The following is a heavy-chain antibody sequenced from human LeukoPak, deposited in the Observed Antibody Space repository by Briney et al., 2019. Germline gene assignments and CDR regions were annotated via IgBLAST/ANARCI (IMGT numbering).Heavy chain of an antibody. CDR3: ARDAYGSGSYYYYYGMDV. J-gene: IGHJ6*02. V-gene: IGHV4-39*07. CDR2: IYYSGST. Sequence: KPSETLSLTCTVSGGSISSSSYYWGWIRQPPGKGLEWIGSIYYSGSTYYNPSLKSRVTISVDTSKNQFSLKLSSVTAADTAVYYCARDAYGSGSYYYYYGMDVWGQGTTVTVSS. D-gene: IGHD3-10*01. CDR1: GGSISSSSYY.